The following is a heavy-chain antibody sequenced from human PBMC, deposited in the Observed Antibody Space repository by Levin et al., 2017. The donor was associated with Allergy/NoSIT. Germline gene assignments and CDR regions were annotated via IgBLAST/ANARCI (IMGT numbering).Heavy chain of an antibody. D-gene: IGHD3-10*01. CDR2: INTSGNT. J-gene: IGHJ5*02. CDR3: ARGAYGSGSSNWFDP. V-gene: IGHV4-4*07. Sequence: SQTLSLTCTVSGGSISSSYWSWIRQAAGKGLEWIGRINTSGNTNYNPSLKSRVTMSVDTSKKQFSLKMSSVTAADTAVYYCARGAYGSGSSNWFDPWGQGTLVTVSS. CDR1: GGSISSSY.